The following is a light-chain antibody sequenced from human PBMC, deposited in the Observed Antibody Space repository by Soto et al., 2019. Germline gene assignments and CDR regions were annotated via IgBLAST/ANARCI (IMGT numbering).Light chain of an antibody. J-gene: IGLJ1*01. V-gene: IGLV1-40*01. Sequence: QAVVTQPPSVSGAPGQRVTISCTGSSSNIGAGYDVHWYQHLPGTAPKLLIYANNNRPSGVPDRFSGSKSDTSASLAITGLQAEDEADYYCQSYDSTLSARYVFGTGTKLTVL. CDR3: QSYDSTLSARYV. CDR1: SSNIGAGYD. CDR2: ANN.